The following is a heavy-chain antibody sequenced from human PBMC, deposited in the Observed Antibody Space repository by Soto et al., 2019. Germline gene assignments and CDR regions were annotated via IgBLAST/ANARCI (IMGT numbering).Heavy chain of an antibody. CDR1: GFTFSSYA. D-gene: IGHD3-10*01. CDR3: ARDPRFVYFYGLGYGSGSYWFDY. CDR2: ISYDGSNK. V-gene: IGHV3-30-3*01. Sequence: QVQLVESGGGVVQPGRSLRLSCAASGFTFSSYAMHWVRQAPGKGLEWVAVISYDGSNKYYADSVKGRFTISRDNSKNMLYLQMNSLRAEDTAVYYCARDPRFVYFYGLGYGSGSYWFDYWGQGTLVTVSS. J-gene: IGHJ4*02.